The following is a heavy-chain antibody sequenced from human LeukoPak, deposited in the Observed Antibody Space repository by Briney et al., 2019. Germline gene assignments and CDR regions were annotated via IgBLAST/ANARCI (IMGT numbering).Heavy chain of an antibody. V-gene: IGHV3-74*01. CDR1: GFTFSSYW. CDR2: ISTDGSRT. CDR3: AKDGYYYDSSGYYRYYYYYMDV. Sequence: GGSLRLSCAASGFTFSSYWMHWVRQAPGKGLVWVSRISTDGSRTTYADSVKGRFTISRDNAKSTLYLQMNSLRAEDTAVYYCAKDGYYYDSSGYYRYYYYYMDVWGKGTTVTISS. D-gene: IGHD3-22*01. J-gene: IGHJ6*03.